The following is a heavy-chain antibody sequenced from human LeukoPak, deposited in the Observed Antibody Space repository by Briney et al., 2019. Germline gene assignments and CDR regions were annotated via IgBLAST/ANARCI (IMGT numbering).Heavy chain of an antibody. Sequence: ASVRVSCKASGYTFTTYSISWVRQAPGQGLEWMGWIGTYNGNTEYAQNLQGTVTMTTDTSTSTAYMELRSLRSDDTAVYYCARGTYYDYWGQGTLVTVSS. CDR2: IGTYNGNT. D-gene: IGHD1-26*01. CDR3: ARGTYYDY. J-gene: IGHJ4*02. CDR1: GYTFTTYS. V-gene: IGHV1-18*01.